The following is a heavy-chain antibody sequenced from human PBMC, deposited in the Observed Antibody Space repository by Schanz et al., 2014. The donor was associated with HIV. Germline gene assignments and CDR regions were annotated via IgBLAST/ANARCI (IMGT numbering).Heavy chain of an antibody. CDR1: GFTFSSYA. J-gene: IGHJ4*02. V-gene: IGHV3-23*04. Sequence: VNLVESGGGVVQPGKSLRLSCAASGFTFSSYAMSWVRQAPGKGLEWVSAISGSGGSTYYADSVKGRFTISRDNSKNTLYLQMNSLRAEDTAVYYCAKGNYDILTGEFDYWGQGTLVTVSS. CDR3: AKGNYDILTGEFDY. D-gene: IGHD3-9*01. CDR2: ISGSGGST.